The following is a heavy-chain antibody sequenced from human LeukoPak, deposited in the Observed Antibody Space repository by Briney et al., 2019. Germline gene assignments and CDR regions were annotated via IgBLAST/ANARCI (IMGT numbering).Heavy chain of an antibody. CDR3: ARVEYSGSYFDY. CDR1: GGSISTTSYY. J-gene: IGHJ4*02. CDR2: IYSSGST. V-gene: IGHV4-39*07. Sequence: SETLSLTCTVSGGSISTTSYYWGWIRQPPGKGLEWIGSIYSSGSTYYNPSLKSRVTISVDTSKNQFSLKMSSVTAADTAVYYCARVEYSGSYFDYWGQGTLVTVSS. D-gene: IGHD1-26*01.